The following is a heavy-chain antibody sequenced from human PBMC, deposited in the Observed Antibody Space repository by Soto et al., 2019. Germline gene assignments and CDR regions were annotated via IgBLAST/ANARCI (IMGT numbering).Heavy chain of an antibody. CDR1: GGSISSGGYY. V-gene: IGHV4-31*03. D-gene: IGHD6-6*01. Sequence: SETLSLTCTVSGGSISSGGYYWSWIRQHPVKGLEWIGYIYYSGSTYYNPSLKSRVTISVDTSKNQFSLKLSSVTAADTAVYYCARSTGIAAPPKSMHPWGQGTLVNVTS. J-gene: IGHJ5*02. CDR2: IYYSGST. CDR3: ARSTGIAAPPKSMHP.